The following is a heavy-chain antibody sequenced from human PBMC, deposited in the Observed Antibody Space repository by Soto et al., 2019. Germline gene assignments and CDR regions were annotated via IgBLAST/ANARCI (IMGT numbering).Heavy chain of an antibody. CDR2: ISYDGSNK. V-gene: IGHV3-30*18. Sequence: QVQLVESGGGVVQPGRSLRLSCAASGFTFSSYGMHWVRQAPGKGLEWVAVISYDGSNKYYADSVKGRFTISRDNSKNTLYLQINSLRAEDTAVYYCAKEGSLTGGWFDPWGQGTLVTVSS. CDR3: AKEGSLTGGWFDP. CDR1: GFTFSSYG. J-gene: IGHJ5*02. D-gene: IGHD3-10*01.